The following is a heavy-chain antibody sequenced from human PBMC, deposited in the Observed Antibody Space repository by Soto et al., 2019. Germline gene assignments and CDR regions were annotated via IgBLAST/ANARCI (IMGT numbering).Heavy chain of an antibody. V-gene: IGHV4-59*01. J-gene: IGHJ3*02. D-gene: IGHD6-6*01. CDR2: IYPSGIT. CDR1: GGSISSYY. CDR3: ARDRSDTLSSFDAFDI. Sequence: SETLSLTCTVSGGSISSYYWSWIRQPPGKGLEWIGYIYPSGITSHNPSLKSRVTISVDMSTNQFSLRLNSVTAADTAVYYCARDRSDTLSSFDAFDIWGQGTMVTVSS.